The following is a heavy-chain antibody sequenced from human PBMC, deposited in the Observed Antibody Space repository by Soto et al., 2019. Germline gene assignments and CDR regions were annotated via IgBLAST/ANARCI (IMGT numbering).Heavy chain of an antibody. J-gene: IGHJ4*02. CDR3: ASGKDYAEGGY. CDR2: ISGSGGST. Sequence: GGSLRLSCAASGFTFSNFAINWVRQAPGKGLEWVSAISGSGGSTYYADSVKGRFTISRDNSKNTLYLQMNSLRDEDTAVYYCASGKDYAEGGYWGQGTLVTVSS. V-gene: IGHV3-23*01. CDR1: GFTFSNFA. D-gene: IGHD4-17*01.